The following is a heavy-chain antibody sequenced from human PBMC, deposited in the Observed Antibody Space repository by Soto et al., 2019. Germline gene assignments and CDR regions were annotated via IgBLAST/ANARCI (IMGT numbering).Heavy chain of an antibody. J-gene: IGHJ4*02. Sequence: SETLSLTCTVSGGSVGSGYYYWSWIRQPPGKGLEWIGNIYYSGSTNYNPSLKSRVTISADTSKNQFSLKLSSVTAADTAVYYCAREGCSGGSCYTGYKLGIDYWRQGTLVTVSS. CDR3: AREGCSGGSCYTGYKLGIDY. V-gene: IGHV4-61*01. CDR1: GGSVGSGYYY. D-gene: IGHD2-15*01. CDR2: IYYSGST.